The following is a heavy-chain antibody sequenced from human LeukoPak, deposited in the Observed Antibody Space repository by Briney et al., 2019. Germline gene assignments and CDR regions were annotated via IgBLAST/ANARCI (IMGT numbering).Heavy chain of an antibody. J-gene: IGHJ4*02. CDR1: GGSFSGYY. CDR2: INHSGST. V-gene: IGHV4-34*01. CDR3: ARGPQITMVRGVIISPFDY. D-gene: IGHD3-10*01. Sequence: SETLSLTCAVYGGSFSGYYWSWIRQPPGKGLEWIGEINHSGSTNYNPSLKSRVTISVDTSKYQFSLKLSSVTAADTAVYYCARGPQITMVRGVIISPFDYWGQGTLVTVSS.